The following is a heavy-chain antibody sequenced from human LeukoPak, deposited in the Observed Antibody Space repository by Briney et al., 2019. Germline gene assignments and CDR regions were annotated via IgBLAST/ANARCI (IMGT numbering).Heavy chain of an antibody. CDR3: AGAAEYNWFDP. Sequence: SETLSLTCAAYGGSFSGYYWSWIRQPPGKGLEWIGEINHSGSTNYNPSLKSRVTISVDTSKNQFSLRLSSVTAADTAVYYCAGAAEYNWFDPWGQGTLVTVSS. CDR1: GGSFSGYY. CDR2: INHSGST. V-gene: IGHV4-34*01. J-gene: IGHJ5*02.